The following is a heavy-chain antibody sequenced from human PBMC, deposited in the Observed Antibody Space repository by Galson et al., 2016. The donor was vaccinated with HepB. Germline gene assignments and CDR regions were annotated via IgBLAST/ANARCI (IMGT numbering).Heavy chain of an antibody. CDR2: ISWNSDST. CDR3: AKPEHLARGALHI. D-gene: IGHD1-14*01. Sequence: SLRLSCAASGFSFNDYAMHWVRQPPGKGLEWVSGISWNSDSTGYADSVKGRFTSSRDHAKNSLYLQMNSLGTEDTALYYCAKPEHLARGALHIWGQGTMVTVSS. J-gene: IGHJ3*02. V-gene: IGHV3-9*01. CDR1: GFSFNDYA.